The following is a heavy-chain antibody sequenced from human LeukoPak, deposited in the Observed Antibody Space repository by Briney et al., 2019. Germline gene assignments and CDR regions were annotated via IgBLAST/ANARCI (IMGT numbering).Heavy chain of an antibody. CDR2: ISYDGNSE. CDR1: GFTFSNYG. CDR3: AKDFRPTHFFDY. D-gene: IGHD2-15*01. Sequence: NPGGSLRLSCAASGFTFSNYGMHWVRQAPGKGLEWVAVISYDGNSEYYADSVKGRFTISRDNSKNTLYLQMNSLRAEDTAVYYCAKDFRPTHFFDYWGQGTLVAVSS. J-gene: IGHJ4*02. V-gene: IGHV3-30*18.